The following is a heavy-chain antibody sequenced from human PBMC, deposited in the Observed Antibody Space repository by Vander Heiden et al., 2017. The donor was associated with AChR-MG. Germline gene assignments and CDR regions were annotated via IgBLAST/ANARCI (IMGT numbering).Heavy chain of an antibody. CDR1: GGSFSGYY. Sequence: QVQLQQWGAGLLKPSEPLSLTCAVYGGSFSGYYWSWIRQPPGKGLEWIGEINHSGSTNYNPSLKSRVTISVDTSKNQFSLKLSSVTAADTAVYYCAYSSSSFWYFDLWGRGTLVTVSS. CDR3: AYSSSSFWYFDL. D-gene: IGHD6-6*01. V-gene: IGHV4-34*01. CDR2: INHSGST. J-gene: IGHJ2*01.